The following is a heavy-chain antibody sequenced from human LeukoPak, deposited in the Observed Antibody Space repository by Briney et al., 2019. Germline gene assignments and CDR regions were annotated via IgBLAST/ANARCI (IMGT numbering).Heavy chain of an antibody. CDR3: ARAELGNDAFDI. V-gene: IGHV4-30-2*01. CDR1: GGSISSGGYS. J-gene: IGHJ3*02. CDR2: IYHSGST. Sequence: SETLSLTCAVSGGSISSGGYSWSWIRQPPGKGLEWIGYIYHSGSTYYNPSLKSRVTISVDTSKNQFSLKLSSVTAADTAVYYCARAELGNDAFDIWGQGTMVTVSS. D-gene: IGHD1-26*01.